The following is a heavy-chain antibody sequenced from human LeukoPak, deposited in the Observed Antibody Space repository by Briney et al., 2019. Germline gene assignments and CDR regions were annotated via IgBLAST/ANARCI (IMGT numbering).Heavy chain of an antibody. V-gene: IGHV4-39*07. J-gene: IGHJ6*03. CDR3: ARAPVFTYYDFWSGFTPKYYYYYMDV. CDR2: IYYSGST. Sequence: SETLSLTCTVSGGSISSSIYYWGWIRQPPGKGLEWIGSIYYSGSTYYNPSLKSRVTISVDTSKNQFSLKLSSVTAADTAVYYCARAPVFTYYDFWSGFTPKYYYYYMDVWGKGTTVTVSS. D-gene: IGHD3-3*01. CDR1: GGSISSSIYY.